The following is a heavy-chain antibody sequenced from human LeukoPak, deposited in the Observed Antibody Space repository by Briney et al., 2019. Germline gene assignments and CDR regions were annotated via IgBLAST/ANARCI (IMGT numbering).Heavy chain of an antibody. D-gene: IGHD3-22*01. V-gene: IGHV3-23*01. CDR3: ARATYYYDSSGYYYVPHWESYFDY. CDR1: GFTFSSYA. J-gene: IGHJ4*02. Sequence: PGGSLRLSCAASGFTFSSYALSWVRQAPGKGLDWISSITDSGAGTYYADSVKGRFTISRDNSKNTLYLQMNSLRAEDTAVYYCARATYYYDSSGYYYVPHWESYFDYWGQGTLVTVSS. CDR2: ITDSGAGT.